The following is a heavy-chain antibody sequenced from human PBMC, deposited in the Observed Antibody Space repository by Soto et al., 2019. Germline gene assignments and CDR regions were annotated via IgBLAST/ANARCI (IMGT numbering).Heavy chain of an antibody. CDR3: ARVVVNTYYYGMDV. CDR2: TRNKANSYTT. D-gene: IGHD2-15*01. CDR1: GFTFSDHY. J-gene: IGHJ6*02. V-gene: IGHV3-72*01. Sequence: PGGSLRLSCAASGFTFSDHYMDWVRQAPGKGLEWVGRTRNKANSYTTEYAASVKGRFTISRDDSKNSLYLQMNSLKTEDTAVYYCARVVVNTYYYGMDVWGHGTTVTVSS.